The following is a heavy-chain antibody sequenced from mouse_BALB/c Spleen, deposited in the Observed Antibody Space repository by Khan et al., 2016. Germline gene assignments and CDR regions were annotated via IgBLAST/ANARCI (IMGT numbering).Heavy chain of an antibody. CDR3: ARDGLAYYAMDY. D-gene: IGHD2-2*01. CDR1: GFSLIAYG. CDR2: IWGDGRT. J-gene: IGHJ4*01. Sequence: QVQLKESGPGLVEPSQSLSITCTVSGFSLIAYGVNWVRQPPGKGLEWLGMIWGDGRTDYNSALKSRLNITKENSKSQVFLKMNSLQSDDTARYYCARDGLAYYAMDYWGQGTSVTYSS. V-gene: IGHV2-6-7*01.